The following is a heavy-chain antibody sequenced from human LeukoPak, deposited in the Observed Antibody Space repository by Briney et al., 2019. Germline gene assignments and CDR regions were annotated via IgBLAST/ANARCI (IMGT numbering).Heavy chain of an antibody. V-gene: IGHV1-8*03. CDR3: ARGMAVAGIYLY. CDR1: GYTFTSYD. CDR2: MNPNSGNT. J-gene: IGHJ4*01. Sequence: ASVKVSCKASGYTFTSYDINWVRQATGQGLKWMGWMNPNSGNTGYAQKFQGRVTITRNTSISTAYMELSSLRSEDTAVYYCARGMAVAGIYLYWGQGTLVTVSS. D-gene: IGHD6-19*01.